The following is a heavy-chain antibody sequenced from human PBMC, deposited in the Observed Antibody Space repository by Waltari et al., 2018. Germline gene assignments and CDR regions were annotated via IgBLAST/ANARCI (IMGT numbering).Heavy chain of an antibody. CDR1: GYTFSTYD. Sequence: EARLEESGGGLEQRGKSMRLSCSASGYTFSTYDMTWVRQAPGKGLDCVSSISDDGHTSFYADSVKGRCIISRDNSKSTLFPHLNSLRGDDTARYYCAKGIRATATYFYMDVWGKGTTVTVSS. CDR2: ISDDGHTS. CDR3: AKGIRATATYFYMDV. D-gene: IGHD3-10*01. V-gene: IGHV3-23*04. J-gene: IGHJ6*03.